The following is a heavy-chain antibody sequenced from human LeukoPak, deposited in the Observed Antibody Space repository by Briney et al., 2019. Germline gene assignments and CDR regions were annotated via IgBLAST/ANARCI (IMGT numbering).Heavy chain of an antibody. Sequence: PPGGSLRLSCVASAFTFGDDAMHWVRQAPGKGLEWVSGISWNSGLIGYADSVKGRCTISRDNTKNSLYLQMNSLTTEDTALYYCAKDRTATPDAFDIWGKGTMVTVSS. J-gene: IGHJ3*02. D-gene: IGHD2-15*01. V-gene: IGHV3-9*01. CDR2: ISWNSGLI. CDR1: AFTFGDDA. CDR3: AKDRTATPDAFDI.